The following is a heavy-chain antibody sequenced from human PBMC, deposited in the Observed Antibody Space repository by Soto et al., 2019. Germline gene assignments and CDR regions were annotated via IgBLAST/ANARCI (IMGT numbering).Heavy chain of an antibody. CDR1: GGSISSGGYY. J-gene: IGHJ4*02. D-gene: IGHD3-10*01. Sequence: QVQLQESGPGLVKPSQTLSLTCTVSGGSISSGGYYWSWIRQHPGKGLEWIGYIYYSGSTYYNPSLKGRVTITVDTAENQVPLKVSSLAAGGTGGYYFAGLGGGSGSFLDYWGQGTLVTVSS. CDR3: AGLGGGSGSFLDY. V-gene: IGHV4-31*03. CDR2: IYYSGST.